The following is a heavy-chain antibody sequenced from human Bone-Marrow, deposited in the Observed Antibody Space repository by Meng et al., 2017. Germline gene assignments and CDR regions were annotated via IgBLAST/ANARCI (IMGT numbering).Heavy chain of an antibody. CDR1: GYTFTGYY. CDR2: INPNSGGT. J-gene: IGHJ3*02. Sequence: ASVKVFCKASGYTFTGYYKHWVRQAPGQGLEWMGRINPNSGGTNYAQKFQGRVSMTRDTSISTAYMELIRLRSADTAVYYYARVPQPNYDFGGGYSNDAFDIWGQGTMVTVSS. D-gene: IGHD3-3*01. V-gene: IGHV1-2*06. CDR3: ARVPQPNYDFGGGYSNDAFDI.